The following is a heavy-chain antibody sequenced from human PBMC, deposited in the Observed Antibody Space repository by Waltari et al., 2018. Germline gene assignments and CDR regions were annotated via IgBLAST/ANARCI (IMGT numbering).Heavy chain of an antibody. CDR1: GYTLTALS. Sequence: QVQLVQPGAEVQKPGAAAKVSDKVSGYTLTALSMHLVRQAPGKGLAWMGGFDPEDGETIYAQKFQGRVTMTEDTATDTAYMELSSLRSEDTAVYYCATSGPSGWYQYFDYGGQGTLVNGSS. J-gene: IGHJ4*02. V-gene: IGHV1-24*01. CDR3: ATSGPSGWYQYFDY. D-gene: IGHD6-19*01. CDR2: FDPEDGET.